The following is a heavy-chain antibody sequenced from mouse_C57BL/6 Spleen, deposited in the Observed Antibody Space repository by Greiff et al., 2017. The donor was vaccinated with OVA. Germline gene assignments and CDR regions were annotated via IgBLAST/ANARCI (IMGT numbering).Heavy chain of an antibody. CDR2: INPNNGGT. CDR1: GYTFTDYN. D-gene: IGHD2-10*01. Sequence: VQLQQSGPELVKPGASVKMSCKASGYTFTDYNMHWVKQSHGKSLEWIGYINPNNGGTSYNQKFKGKATLTVNKTYSTAYMELRSLTSEDSAVYYCARRGSYSPDYAMDYWGQGTSVTVSS. J-gene: IGHJ4*01. CDR3: ARRGSYSPDYAMDY. V-gene: IGHV1-22*01.